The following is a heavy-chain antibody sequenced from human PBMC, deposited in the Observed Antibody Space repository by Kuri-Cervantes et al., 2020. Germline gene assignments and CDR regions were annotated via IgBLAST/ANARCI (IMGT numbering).Heavy chain of an antibody. CDR3: ARGIAAAGEGFDY. Sequence: LSLTCAASGFTFSDYYMSWIRQAPGKGLEWVSYISSSGSTIYYADSVKGRLIISRDNAKNSLYLQMNSLRAEDTAVYYCARGIAAAGEGFDYWGQGTLVTVSS. CDR1: GFTFSDYY. J-gene: IGHJ4*02. D-gene: IGHD6-13*01. CDR2: ISSSGSTI. V-gene: IGHV3-11*01.